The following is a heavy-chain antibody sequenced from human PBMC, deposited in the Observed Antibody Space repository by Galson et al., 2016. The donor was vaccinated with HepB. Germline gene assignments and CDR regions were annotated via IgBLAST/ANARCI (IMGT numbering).Heavy chain of an antibody. CDR1: GYSFTDYW. V-gene: IGHV5-51*01. Sequence: SGAEVKKPGESLRISCKGSGYSFTDYWIGWVRQMPGKGLEWMGIIYPGDSHTRYSPSFQGQATISADKSISTAYLQWSSLKASDTAIYYCARRLTHDSKIWDIDYWGQGTLVTVSS. CDR2: IYPGDSHT. J-gene: IGHJ4*02. D-gene: IGHD3-16*01. CDR3: ARRLTHDSKIWDIDY.